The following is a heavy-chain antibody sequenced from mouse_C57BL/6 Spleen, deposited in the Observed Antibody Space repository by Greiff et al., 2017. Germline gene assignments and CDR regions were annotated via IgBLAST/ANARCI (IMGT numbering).Heavy chain of an antibody. Sequence: VQLQQSGPELVKPGASVKISCKASGYAFSSSWMNWVKQRPGKGLEWIGRIYPGDGDTNYNGKFKGKATLTADKSSSTAYMQLSSLTSEDSAVYFCASDCGSRGGFAYWGQGTLVTVSA. CDR2: IYPGDGDT. D-gene: IGHD1-1*01. J-gene: IGHJ3*01. V-gene: IGHV1-82*01. CDR3: ASDCGSRGGFAY. CDR1: GYAFSSSW.